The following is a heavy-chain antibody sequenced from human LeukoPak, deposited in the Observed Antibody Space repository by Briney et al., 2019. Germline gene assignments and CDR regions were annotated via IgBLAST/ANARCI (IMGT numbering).Heavy chain of an antibody. Sequence: GASVKVSCKASGYTFTSYSINWLRQAPGQGLEWMGRISVYSVNTKYAQIFQGRVTMTTDTSTSTAYMELRSLRSDDTAVYYCARDSGWNYGDDYWGQGTLVTVSS. CDR2: ISVYSVNT. J-gene: IGHJ4*02. D-gene: IGHD1-7*01. CDR1: GYTFTSYS. V-gene: IGHV1-18*01. CDR3: ARDSGWNYGDDY.